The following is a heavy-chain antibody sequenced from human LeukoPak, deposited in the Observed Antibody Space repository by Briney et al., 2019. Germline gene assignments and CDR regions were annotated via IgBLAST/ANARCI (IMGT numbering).Heavy chain of an antibody. V-gene: IGHV3-30-3*01. CDR3: ARELWFGESFSWSLCGMDV. Sequence: GGSLRLSCAASGFTFRYYAMSWVRQAPGKGLEWVAVISYDGSNKYYADSVKGRFTISRDNSKNTLYLQMNSLRAEDTAVYYCARELWFGESFSWSLCGMDVWGQGTTVTVSS. J-gene: IGHJ6*02. D-gene: IGHD3-10*01. CDR1: GFTFRYYA. CDR2: ISYDGSNK.